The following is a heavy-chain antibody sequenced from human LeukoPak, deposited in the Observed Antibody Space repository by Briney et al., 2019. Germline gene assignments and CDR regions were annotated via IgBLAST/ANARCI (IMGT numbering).Heavy chain of an antibody. D-gene: IGHD2-15*01. CDR3: ARSRIYYYGMDV. V-gene: IGHV4-34*01. Sequence: PSETLSLTCAVYGGSFSGYYWSWIRQPPGKGLEWIGEINHSGSTNYNPSLKSRVTISVDTSKNQFSLKLSSVTAADTAVYYCARSRIYYYGMDVWGQGTTVTVSS. J-gene: IGHJ6*02. CDR1: GGSFSGYY. CDR2: INHSGST.